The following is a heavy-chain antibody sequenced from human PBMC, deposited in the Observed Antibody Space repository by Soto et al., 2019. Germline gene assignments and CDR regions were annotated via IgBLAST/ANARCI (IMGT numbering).Heavy chain of an antibody. D-gene: IGHD2-2*01. Sequence: EVQLVESGGGLVQPGGSLRLSCAASGFTFSYHYMHWVRQAPGKGLEWVSRISSDGSSTTYADSVKGRFVISRDNTKSTGYLQMNELRVEDTAVYFWARVENCSPTSCCSVFDYWGQGSLVTASS. V-gene: IGHV3-74*01. CDR1: GFTFSYHY. J-gene: IGHJ4*02. CDR3: ARVENCSPTSCCSVFDY. CDR2: ISSDGSST.